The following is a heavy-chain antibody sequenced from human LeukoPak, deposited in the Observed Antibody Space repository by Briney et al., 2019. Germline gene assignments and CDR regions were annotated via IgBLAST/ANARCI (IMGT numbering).Heavy chain of an antibody. V-gene: IGHV3-30*02. CDR2: IQNDGSNK. CDR1: GVKFSDYG. D-gene: IGHD6-19*01. J-gene: IGHJ4*02. CDR3: VKDGIAVAEPDF. Sequence: GGSLRLSCAASGVKFSDYGFHWVRQAPGKRLDWVTFIQNDGSNKYYADSVRGRFTISRDNSRNTLFLQMKSLTAEDAARYYCVKDGIAVAEPDFWGQGVLVIVSS.